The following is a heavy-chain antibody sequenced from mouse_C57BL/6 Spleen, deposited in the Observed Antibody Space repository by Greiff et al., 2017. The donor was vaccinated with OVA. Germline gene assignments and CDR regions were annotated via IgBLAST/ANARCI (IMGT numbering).Heavy chain of an antibody. D-gene: IGHD2-5*01. Sequence: VQPQQSGAELVRPGASVTLSCKASGYTFTDYEMHWVKQTPVHGLEWIGAIDPETGGTAYNQKFKGKAILTADKSSSTAYMELRSLTSEDSAVYYCTRRSNYWYFDVWGTGTTVTVSS. J-gene: IGHJ1*03. CDR3: TRRSNYWYFDV. V-gene: IGHV1-15*01. CDR2: IDPETGGT. CDR1: GYTFTDYE.